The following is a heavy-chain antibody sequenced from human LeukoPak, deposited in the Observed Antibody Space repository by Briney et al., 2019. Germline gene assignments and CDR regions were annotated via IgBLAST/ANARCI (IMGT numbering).Heavy chain of an antibody. V-gene: IGHV3-48*02. CDR3: ARDPSVYCSGGSCYLDY. J-gene: IGHJ4*02. CDR2: ISSSGSGI. CDR1: RFTFSTYS. D-gene: IGHD2-15*01. Sequence: GGSLRLSCAASRFTFSTYSMNWVRQAPGKGLEWVSYISSSGSGIYYADSVEGRFTISRDNAKNSLYLQMNSLRDEDTAVYYCARDPSVYCSGGSCYLDYWGQGTLVTVSS.